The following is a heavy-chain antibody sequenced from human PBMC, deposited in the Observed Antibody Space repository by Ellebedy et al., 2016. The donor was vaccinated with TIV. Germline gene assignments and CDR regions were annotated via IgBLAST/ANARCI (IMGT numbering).Heavy chain of an antibody. D-gene: IGHD2-15*01. CDR3: ARDKVVAALYYYYYGMDV. CDR1: GFTFSSYR. CDR2: IKQDGSEK. V-gene: IGHV3-7*03. J-gene: IGHJ6*02. Sequence: GGSLRLSXAASGFTFSSYRMSWVRQAPGKGLEWVANIKQDGSEKYYVDSVKGRFTISRDNAKNSLYLQMNSLRAEDTAVYYCARDKVVAALYYYYYGMDVWGQGTTVTVSS.